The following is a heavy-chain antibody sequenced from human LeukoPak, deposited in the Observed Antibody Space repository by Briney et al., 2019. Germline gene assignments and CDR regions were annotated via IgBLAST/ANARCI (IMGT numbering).Heavy chain of an antibody. CDR1: GYTFTGYY. V-gene: IGHV1-2*04. D-gene: IGHD3-10*01. CDR2: INPNSGGT. CDR3: ARDQRGLGSSNWFDP. Sequence: GASVKVSCKASGYTFTGYYMHWVRQAPGQGLEWMGWINPNSGGTNYAQKFQGWVTMTRDTSISTAYMELSRPRSDDTAVYYCARDQRGLGSSNWFDPWGQGTLVTVSS. J-gene: IGHJ5*02.